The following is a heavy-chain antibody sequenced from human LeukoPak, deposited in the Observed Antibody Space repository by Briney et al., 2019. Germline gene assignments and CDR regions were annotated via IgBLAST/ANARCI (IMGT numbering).Heavy chain of an antibody. Sequence: SETLSLTCSVYGESFRDYYWSWIRQPPGKGLEWIGQIHHSGDTAYSPSLKSRVTISVDTSRNQFSLQLTSVTAADTAVYYCARGRSNYRRWGQRTLVTVSS. CDR3: ARGRSNYRR. CDR1: GESFRDYY. D-gene: IGHD4-4*01. J-gene: IGHJ4*02. V-gene: IGHV4-34*01. CDR2: IHHSGDT.